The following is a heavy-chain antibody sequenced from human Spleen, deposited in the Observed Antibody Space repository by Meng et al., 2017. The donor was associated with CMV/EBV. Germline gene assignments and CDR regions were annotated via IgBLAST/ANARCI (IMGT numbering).Heavy chain of an antibody. D-gene: IGHD2-21*02. CDR3: ARIERRRILKYCGSDCSTTDY. CDR2: IYHSGST. Sequence: QVQLQELGQGLVKPSGTLSLTCAVSGGPISSSNLWTWVRQVPGKGLEWIGEIYHSGSTNYNPSLKSRVTISVDKFKNQFSLKLGSVTAADTAVYYCARIERRRILKYCGSDCSTTDYWGQGTLVTVSS. CDR1: GGPISSSNL. J-gene: IGHJ4*02. V-gene: IGHV4-4*02.